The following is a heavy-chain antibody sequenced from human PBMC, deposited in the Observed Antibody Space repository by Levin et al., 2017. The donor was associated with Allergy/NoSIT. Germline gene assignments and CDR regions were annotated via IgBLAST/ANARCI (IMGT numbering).Heavy chain of an antibody. D-gene: IGHD3-9*01. J-gene: IGHJ4*02. CDR1: GFTFSSYA. V-gene: IGHV3-64D*06. Sequence: GGSLRLSCSASGFTFSSYAMHWVRQAPGKGLEYVSAISSNGGSTYYADSVKGRFTISRDNSKNTLYLQMSSLRAEDTAVYYCVKDTTYVSGYHLGFDYWGQGTLVTVSS. CDR2: ISSNGGST. CDR3: VKDTTYVSGYHLGFDY.